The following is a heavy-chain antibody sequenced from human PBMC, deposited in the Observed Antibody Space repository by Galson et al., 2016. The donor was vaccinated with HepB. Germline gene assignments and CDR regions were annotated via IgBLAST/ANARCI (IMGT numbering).Heavy chain of an antibody. Sequence: SLRLSCAASGFTFSSYAMSWVRQAPGKGLEWVSTISGSGATTYVADSEKGRFTMSRDNSTNTLYLQMNSLRVEDTAIYYCAKGGQWLLRGPGWFDPWGQGTLVSVSS. CDR3: AKGGQWLLRGPGWFDP. D-gene: IGHD6-19*01. J-gene: IGHJ5*02. CDR2: ISGSGATT. CDR1: GFTFSSYA. V-gene: IGHV3-23*01.